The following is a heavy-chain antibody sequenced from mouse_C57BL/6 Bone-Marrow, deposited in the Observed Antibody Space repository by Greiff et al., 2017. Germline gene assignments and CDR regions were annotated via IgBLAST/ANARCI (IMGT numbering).Heavy chain of an antibody. CDR1: GYTFTDYA. CDR3: ARDDGYYPY. Sequence: VMLVESGPELVRPGVSVKISCKGSGYTFTDYAMHWVKQSHAKSLEWIGVISTYYDDASYNKKFKDKATMTVDKSSSTAYMEHARLTSEDSAVYYCARDDGYYPYWGQGTTLTVSS. V-gene: IGHV1-67*01. J-gene: IGHJ2*01. D-gene: IGHD2-3*01. CDR2: ISTYYDDA.